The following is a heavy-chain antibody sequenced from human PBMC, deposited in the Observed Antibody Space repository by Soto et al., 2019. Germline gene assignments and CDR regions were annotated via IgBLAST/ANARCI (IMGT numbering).Heavy chain of an antibody. CDR3: ARDPLGGGFFDY. CDR1: GFTFGDYY. V-gene: IGHV3-11*05. Sequence: QVQLVESGGNLVKPGGSLRLSCAASGFTFGDYYMNWIRQAPGKGLEWLSYIRGSTSHTDYADSVQGRFTISRDNARNSLYLQMNSLRADDTAVYYCARDPLGGGFFDYWGQGSLVTVSS. D-gene: IGHD5-12*01. CDR2: IRGSTSHT. J-gene: IGHJ4*02.